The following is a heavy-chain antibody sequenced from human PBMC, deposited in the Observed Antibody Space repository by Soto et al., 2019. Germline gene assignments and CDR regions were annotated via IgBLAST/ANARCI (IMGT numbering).Heavy chain of an antibody. CDR2: ISPDPTNK. V-gene: IGHV3-30*18. CDR3: AKDPSRVVHFDH. CDR1: GFTFTDFA. Sequence: QVQLVESGGGVVQPGRSLRLSCAASGFTFTDFAMHWVRQTPGKGLEWVAAISPDPTNKKYEDSVKGRFTISRDNSKNTLYLEVDSLRSEDAAVYYCAKDPSRVVHFDHWGQGTRVTVSS. J-gene: IGHJ4*02. D-gene: IGHD2-15*01.